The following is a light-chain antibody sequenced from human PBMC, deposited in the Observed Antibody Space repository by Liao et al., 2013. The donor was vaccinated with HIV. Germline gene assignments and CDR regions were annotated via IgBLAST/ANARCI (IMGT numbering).Light chain of an antibody. CDR3: QVWDSPSDHRV. V-gene: IGLV3-21*04. CDR2: YDT. CDR1: DIGTKS. Sequence: SYELTQATSVSVAPGTTARIACGGNDIGTKSVNWYQQRPGQAPVLVIYYDTQRPSGIPERFSGANSGNTATLTISRVEAGDEADYYCQVWDSPSDHRVFGGGTKLTV. J-gene: IGLJ2*01.